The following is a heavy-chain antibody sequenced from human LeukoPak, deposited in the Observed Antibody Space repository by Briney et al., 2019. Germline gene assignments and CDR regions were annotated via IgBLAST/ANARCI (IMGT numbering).Heavy chain of an antibody. Sequence: GSLRLSCAASGFTFIKYWMLWVRQAPGKGLEIVSRINTDGTVTTYADSAKGRFTVSRDNADNTMFLQMNSVRDEDTAVYYCATNQWLAPPPDSWGQGTPVTVSS. CDR3: ATNQWLAPPPDS. V-gene: IGHV3-74*01. D-gene: IGHD6-19*01. CDR2: INTDGTVT. CDR1: GFTFIKYW. J-gene: IGHJ4*02.